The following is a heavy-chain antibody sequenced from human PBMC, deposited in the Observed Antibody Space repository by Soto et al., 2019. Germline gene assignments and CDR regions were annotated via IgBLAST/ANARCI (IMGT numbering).Heavy chain of an antibody. CDR1: GASVSSSSYY. CDR2: IYYSGST. D-gene: IGHD3-9*01. J-gene: IGHJ6*02. CDR3: ARRGILTGYSGMDV. Sequence: PSETLSLTCTVSGASVSSSSYYWSWIRQPLGKGLEWIGYIYYSGSTNYSPSLKSRVTISIDTSKNQFSLKLSSVTAADSAVYYCARRGILTGYSGMDVWGQGTTVTVSS. V-gene: IGHV4-61*01.